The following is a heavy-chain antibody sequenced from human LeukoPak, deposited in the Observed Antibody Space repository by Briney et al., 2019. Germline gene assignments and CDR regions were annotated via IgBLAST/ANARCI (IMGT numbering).Heavy chain of an antibody. Sequence: PGGSLRLSCAASGFTFSSYWMSWVRQAPGKGLEWVANIREDGSEKCYMDSVKGRFTISRDNAENSLYLQMNSLRAEDTAVYYCGRDISGIDYWGQGTLVTVSS. V-gene: IGHV3-7*01. CDR2: IREDGSEK. CDR1: GFTFSSYW. J-gene: IGHJ4*02. CDR3: GRDISGIDY. D-gene: IGHD3-10*01.